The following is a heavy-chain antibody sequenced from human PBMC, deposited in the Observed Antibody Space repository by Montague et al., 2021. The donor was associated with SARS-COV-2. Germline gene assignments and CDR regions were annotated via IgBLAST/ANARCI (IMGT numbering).Heavy chain of an antibody. J-gene: IGHJ4*02. CDR2: IYSGGST. V-gene: IGHV3-66*02. D-gene: IGHD4-17*01. CDR1: GFTVSSNY. Sequence: SLRLSCAASGFTVSSNYMSWVRQAPGKGLEWVSVIYSGGSTYYADSVKGLFTISRDNSKNTLYLQMNSLRAEDTAVYYCARHDYGDYKADYWGQGTLVTVSS. CDR3: ARHDYGDYKADY.